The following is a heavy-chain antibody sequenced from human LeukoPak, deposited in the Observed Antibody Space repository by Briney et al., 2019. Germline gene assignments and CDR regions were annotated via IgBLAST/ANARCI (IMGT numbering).Heavy chain of an antibody. CDR3: ARDSSGIRPSPSLFDY. D-gene: IGHD2-2*01. CDR2: IIPIFGTA. CDR1: GYTFTSYG. J-gene: IGHJ4*02. Sequence: SVKVSCKASGYTFTSYGISWVRQAPGQGLEWMGGIIPIFGTANYAQKFQGRVTITADESTSTAYMELSSLRSEDTAVYYCARDSSGIRPSPSLFDYWGQGTLVTVSS. V-gene: IGHV1-69*13.